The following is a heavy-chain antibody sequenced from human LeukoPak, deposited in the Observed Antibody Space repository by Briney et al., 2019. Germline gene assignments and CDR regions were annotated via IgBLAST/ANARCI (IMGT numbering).Heavy chain of an antibody. CDR1: GFTFSRSA. J-gene: IGHJ4*02. D-gene: IGHD3-10*01. Sequence: GGSLRLSCAASGFTFSRSAMAWVRQAPGKGLEWVSAISGSGGSTYYADSVKGRFTISRDNSKNTLYLQMNSLRAEATAVYYCAKSGTSLNFDYWGQGTLVSVSS. CDR2: ISGSGGST. CDR3: AKSGTSLNFDY. V-gene: IGHV3-23*01.